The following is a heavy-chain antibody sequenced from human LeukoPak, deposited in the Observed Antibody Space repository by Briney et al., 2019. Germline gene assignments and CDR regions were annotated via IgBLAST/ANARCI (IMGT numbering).Heavy chain of an antibody. V-gene: IGHV3-33*01. CDR2: IRSDGSNK. J-gene: IGHJ4*02. CDR1: GFTFSNFG. Sequence: PGGSLRLSCEASGFTFSNFGMHWVRQAPGKGLEWVAVIRSDGSNKQYADSVEGRFTISRDNSENMLYLQMNSLRDEDTAVYFYARDSPGAPNDLDYWGQGTLVTVSS. D-gene: IGHD1-1*01. CDR3: ARDSPGAPNDLDY.